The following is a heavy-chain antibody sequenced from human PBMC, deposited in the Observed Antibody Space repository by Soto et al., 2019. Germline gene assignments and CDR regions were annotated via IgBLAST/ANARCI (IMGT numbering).Heavy chain of an antibody. J-gene: IGHJ3*02. V-gene: IGHV4-31*03. Sequence: QVQLQESGPGLVKPSQTLSLTCTVSGGSISSGGYYWSWIRQHPGKGLEWIGYIYYRGSTYYNPSLKSRVTISVDTSKNQFSLKLSSVTAADTAVYYCARDRYGDYEFAFDIWGQGTMVTVSS. CDR2: IYYRGST. D-gene: IGHD4-17*01. CDR3: ARDRYGDYEFAFDI. CDR1: GGSISSGGYY.